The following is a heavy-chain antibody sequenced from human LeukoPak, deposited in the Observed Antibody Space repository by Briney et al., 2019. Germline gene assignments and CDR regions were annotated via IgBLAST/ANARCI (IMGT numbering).Heavy chain of an antibody. CDR1: GFTFSSYW. V-gene: IGHV3-74*01. CDR3: ARGISGYYYDSSGFH. Sequence: GGSLRLSCAASGFTFSSYWMHWVRQAPGKGLVWVSRINSDGSSTSYADSVKGRFTISRDNAKNTLYLQMNSLRAEDTAVYYCARGISGYYYDSSGFHWGQGTLVTVSS. J-gene: IGHJ4*02. D-gene: IGHD3-22*01. CDR2: INSDGSST.